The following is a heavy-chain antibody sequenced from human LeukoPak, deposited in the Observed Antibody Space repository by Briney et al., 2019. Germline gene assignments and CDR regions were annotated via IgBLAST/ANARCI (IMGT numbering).Heavy chain of an antibody. CDR3: ARIVGATWDY. Sequence: GGSLRLSCATSGFTFNINAMSWDRQAPGRGLEWVSVISDNGGSTYYADSVKGRFTISRDNAKNSLYLQMNSLRAEDTAIYYCARIVGATWDYWGQGTLVTVSS. V-gene: IGHV3-23*01. D-gene: IGHD1-26*01. J-gene: IGHJ4*02. CDR1: GFTFNINA. CDR2: ISDNGGST.